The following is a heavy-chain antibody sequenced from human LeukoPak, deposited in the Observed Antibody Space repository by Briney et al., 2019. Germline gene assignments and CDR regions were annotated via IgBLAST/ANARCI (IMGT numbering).Heavy chain of an antibody. CDR1: GFTFDDYA. Sequence: PGGSLRLSCAASGFTFDDYAMHWVRQAPGKGLEWVSGISWNSGSIGYADSVKGRFTISRDNAKNSLYLQMNSLRAEDTAVYYCARDSGYYDSSGYYYSYAFDIWGQGTMVTVPS. CDR3: ARDSGYYDSSGYYYSYAFDI. J-gene: IGHJ3*02. D-gene: IGHD3-22*01. CDR2: ISWNSGSI. V-gene: IGHV3-9*01.